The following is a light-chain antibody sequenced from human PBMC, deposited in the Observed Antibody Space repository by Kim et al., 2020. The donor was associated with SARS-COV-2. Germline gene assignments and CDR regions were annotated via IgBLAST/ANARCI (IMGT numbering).Light chain of an antibody. Sequence: DIQMTQSPSSLSASVGDRVTITCQASQDITNYLNWYQQKPGKAPKLLIYDASNLETGVPSRFSGSGSGTHFTFTISSLQPEDIATYYCQHYDNLPFMCTFGQGTKLEI. CDR3: QHYDNLPFMCT. CDR1: QDITNY. J-gene: IGKJ2*02. V-gene: IGKV1-33*01. CDR2: DAS.